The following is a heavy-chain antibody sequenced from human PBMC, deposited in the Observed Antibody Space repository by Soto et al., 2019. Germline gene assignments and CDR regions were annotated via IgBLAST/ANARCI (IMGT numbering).Heavy chain of an antibody. Sequence: SETLSLTCAVYGGSFSGYYCSWIRQSPWKGLEWIGEVNHSGITNYNPSLKSRVTISADTYKNEFSLRVRSASAADTAVYYCARVQYASRRDWRGGMDVFREGTSVTVSS. V-gene: IGHV4-34*01. CDR1: GGSFSGYY. D-gene: IGHD3-22*01. CDR3: ARVQYASRRDWRGGMDV. CDR2: VNHSGIT. J-gene: IGHJ6*04.